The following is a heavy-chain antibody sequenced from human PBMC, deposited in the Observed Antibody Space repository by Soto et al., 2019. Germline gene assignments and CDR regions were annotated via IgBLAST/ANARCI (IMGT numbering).Heavy chain of an antibody. CDR1: GFTFSSYW. CDR3: ARDREAGIKIFGAVIERYYYYGMAV. V-gene: IGHV3-7*01. J-gene: IGHJ6*02. CDR2: IKQDGSEK. Sequence: GGSLRLSGAASGFTFSSYWLSWVRQAPGKGLEWVANIKQDGSEKYYVDSVKGRFTISRDNAKNSLYLQMNSLRAEDTAVYYCARDREAGIKIFGAVIERYYYYGMAVWGPGTTVTVSS. D-gene: IGHD3-3*01.